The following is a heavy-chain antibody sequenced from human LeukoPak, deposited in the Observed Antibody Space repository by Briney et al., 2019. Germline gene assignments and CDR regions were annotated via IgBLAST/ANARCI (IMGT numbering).Heavy chain of an antibody. D-gene: IGHD6-6*01. Sequence: GASVKVSCETSGYTFSDYNIHWVRQAPGQGPEWMGWINPNNGGTLHPQKFQGRVTLTRDSSIRTVYMELNRLTSDDTAVYYCAREGGKSFSIDKEAWFAPWGQGTLVTVSS. CDR1: GYTFSDYN. J-gene: IGHJ5*02. CDR2: INPNNGGT. V-gene: IGHV1-2*02. CDR3: AREGGKSFSIDKEAWFAP.